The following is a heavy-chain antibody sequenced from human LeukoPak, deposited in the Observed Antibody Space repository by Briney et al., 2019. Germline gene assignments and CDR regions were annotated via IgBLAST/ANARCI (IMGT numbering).Heavy chain of an antibody. CDR2: LYYSGNT. CDR1: GGSISSDSYY. CDR3: ARLRYFDWFSDAFDI. D-gene: IGHD3-9*01. Sequence: PSETLSLTCTVSGGSISSDSYYWGWIRQPPGKGLEWIGTLYYSGNTYYNPSLKSRVTMSVDTSKNQFSLKLSSVTAADTAVYYCARLRYFDWFSDAFDIWGQGTMVTVSS. V-gene: IGHV4-39*07. J-gene: IGHJ3*02.